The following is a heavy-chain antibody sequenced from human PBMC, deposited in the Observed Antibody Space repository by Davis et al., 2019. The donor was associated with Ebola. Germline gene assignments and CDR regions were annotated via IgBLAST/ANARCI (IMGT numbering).Heavy chain of an antibody. CDR2: IRYDGSNK. CDR3: AKDPSPTVTTSFDY. D-gene: IGHD4-17*01. J-gene: IGHJ4*02. Sequence: GGSLRLSCAASGFTFSSYGMHWVRQAPGKGLEWVAFIRYDGSNKYYADSVKGRFTISRDNSKNTLYLQMNSLRAEDTAVYYCAKDPSPTVTTSFDYWGQGTLVTVSS. CDR1: GFTFSSYG. V-gene: IGHV3-30*02.